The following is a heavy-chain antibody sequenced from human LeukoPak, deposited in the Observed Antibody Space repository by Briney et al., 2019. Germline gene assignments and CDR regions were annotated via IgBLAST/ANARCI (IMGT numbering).Heavy chain of an antibody. CDR3: ARRSSYEDFDY. Sequence: SETLSLTCTVSGYSITSGHYWGWIRQPPGKGLEWIGIIYHSGITYYNPSLKSRVTLSVDMSKNQFSLKLSSVTAADTAVYYCARRSSYEDFDYWGQGTLVTVSS. CDR2: IYHSGIT. J-gene: IGHJ4*02. V-gene: IGHV4-38-2*02. D-gene: IGHD5-18*01. CDR1: GYSITSGHY.